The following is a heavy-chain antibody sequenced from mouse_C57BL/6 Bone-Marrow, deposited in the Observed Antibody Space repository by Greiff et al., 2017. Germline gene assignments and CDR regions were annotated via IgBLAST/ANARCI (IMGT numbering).Heavy chain of an antibody. J-gene: IGHJ4*01. Sequence: VQLKESGPELVKPGASVKISCKASGYSFTDYNMNWVKQSNGQSLEWIGVINPNYGTTSYNQKFKGKGTLTVDQSSSTAYIQLNSLTSEDSAVYSDARNYYGSSTYAMDDWGQGTSVTVSS. CDR3: ARNYYGSSTYAMDD. CDR1: GYSFTDYN. V-gene: IGHV1-39*01. CDR2: INPNYGTT. D-gene: IGHD1-1*01.